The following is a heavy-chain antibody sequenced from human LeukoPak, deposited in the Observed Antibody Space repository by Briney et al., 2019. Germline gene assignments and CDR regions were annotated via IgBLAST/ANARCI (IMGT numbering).Heavy chain of an antibody. V-gene: IGHV4-61*02. Sequence: SETLSLTCTVSGGSISSGSYYWSWIRQPAGKGLEWIGRIYTSGSTNYNPSLKSRVTISVDTSKNQFSLKLSSVTAADTAVYYCAREKGTRGIWGQGTMVTVSS. D-gene: IGHD2-8*01. CDR3: AREKGTRGI. CDR1: GGSISSGSYY. CDR2: IYTSGST. J-gene: IGHJ3*02.